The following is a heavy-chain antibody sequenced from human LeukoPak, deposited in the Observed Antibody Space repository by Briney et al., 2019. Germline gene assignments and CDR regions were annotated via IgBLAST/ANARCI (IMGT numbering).Heavy chain of an antibody. J-gene: IGHJ4*02. V-gene: IGHV5-51*01. CDR3: ARRGQVGGWYAFDY. D-gene: IGHD6-19*01. Sequence: GESLKISCKGSGYSFTSYWIGWVRQMPGKRLEWLGIIYPGDSDTRYSPSFQSQVSISVDKSIGTAYLQWSSLKASDTAMYYCARRGQVGGWYAFDYWGQGTLVTVSS. CDR2: IYPGDSDT. CDR1: GYSFTSYW.